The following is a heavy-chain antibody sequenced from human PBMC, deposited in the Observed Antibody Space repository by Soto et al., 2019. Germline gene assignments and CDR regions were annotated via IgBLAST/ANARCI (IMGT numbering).Heavy chain of an antibody. J-gene: IGHJ6*02. V-gene: IGHV3-23*01. D-gene: IGHD2-2*01. CDR1: GFTFSITA. Sequence: SGGSLRLSCAASGFTFSITAMSWVRQAPGKGLEWVSGISDSGDSTYYADSVKGRFTISRDNSKNTVYLRMNSLRAEDTAVYYCAKGGDCSSTNCDLPMRYATDVLGPGTTVTVSS. CDR3: AKGGDCSSTNCDLPMRYATDV. CDR2: ISDSGDST.